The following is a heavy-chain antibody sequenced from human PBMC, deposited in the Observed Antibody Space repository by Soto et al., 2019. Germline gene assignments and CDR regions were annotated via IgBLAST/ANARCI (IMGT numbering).Heavy chain of an antibody. Sequence: SETLSLTCTVSGGSILNGGHYWTWIRQHPGKGLEWIGKIFFSGNTHYNPALKSRLTFSVDTTKNQFSLKLTSVTAADTAIYYCERDNYGAMLDFWGPGTLVTVSS. D-gene: IGHD4-17*01. CDR2: IFFSGNT. CDR1: GGSILNGGHY. V-gene: IGHV4-31*03. J-gene: IGHJ4*02. CDR3: ERDNYGAMLDF.